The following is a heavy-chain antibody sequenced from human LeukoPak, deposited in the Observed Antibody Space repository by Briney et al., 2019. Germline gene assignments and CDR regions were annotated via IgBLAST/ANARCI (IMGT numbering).Heavy chain of an antibody. D-gene: IGHD2-2*01. Sequence: KPGGSLRLSCAASGFTFSDYYVSWIRQAPGKGLEWISYISSSSSYTNYADSVKGRFTISRDNAKNSLYLQMNSLRAEDTAVYYCARDMGVSQRYWYFDLWGPGTLVTVSS. V-gene: IGHV3-11*05. J-gene: IGHJ2*01. CDR1: GFTFSDYY. CDR2: ISSSSSYT. CDR3: ARDMGVSQRYWYFDL.